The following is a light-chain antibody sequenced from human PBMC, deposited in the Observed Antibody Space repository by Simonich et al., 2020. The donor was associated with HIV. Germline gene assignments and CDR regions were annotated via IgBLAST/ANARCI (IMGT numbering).Light chain of an antibody. CDR1: SSNIGSNY. J-gene: IGLJ3*02. CDR3: SSYTSSNTWV. V-gene: IGLV1-47*01. Sequence: QSVLTQPPSASGTPGQRVTISCSGSSSNIGSNYVYWYQQLPGTAPKLLIYRNNQRPSGVPDRFSGSKSGTSASLAISGLRSEDEADYYCSSYTSSNTWVFGGGTKLTVL. CDR2: RNN.